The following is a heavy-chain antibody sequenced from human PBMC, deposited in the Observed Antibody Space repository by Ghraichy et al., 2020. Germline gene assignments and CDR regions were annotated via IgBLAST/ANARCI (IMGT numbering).Heavy chain of an antibody. CDR2: INAGNGNT. Sequence: ASVKVSCKASGYTFTSYAMHWVRQAPGQRLEWMGWINAGNGNTKYSQKFQGRVTITRDTSASTAYMELSSLRSEDTAVYYCARCTPEGYCSSTSCYGPRDYYYYYGMDVWGQGTTVTVSS. D-gene: IGHD2-2*01. J-gene: IGHJ6*02. CDR3: ARCTPEGYCSSTSCYGPRDYYYYYGMDV. V-gene: IGHV1-3*01. CDR1: GYTFTSYA.